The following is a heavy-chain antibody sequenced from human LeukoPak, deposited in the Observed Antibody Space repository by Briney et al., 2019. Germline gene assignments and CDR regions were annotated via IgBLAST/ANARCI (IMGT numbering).Heavy chain of an antibody. J-gene: IGHJ6*03. V-gene: IGHV3-30-3*01. Sequence: GGSLRLSCAASGFTVSSNYMSWVRQAPGKGLEWVAVISYDGTNKYYADSVKGRFTISRDNSKNTLYLQMNSLRAEDTAVYYCARSGAVLGIVYYMDVWGKGTTVTVSS. D-gene: IGHD6-19*01. CDR2: ISYDGTNK. CDR1: GFTVSSNY. CDR3: ARSGAVLGIVYYMDV.